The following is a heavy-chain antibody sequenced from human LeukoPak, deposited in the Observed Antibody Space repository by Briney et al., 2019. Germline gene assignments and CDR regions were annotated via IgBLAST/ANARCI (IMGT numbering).Heavy chain of an antibody. D-gene: IGHD2-2*01. Sequence: GGSLRLSCAASGFSFSLYAMNWVRQAPGKGLEWISYINSGVDDIHYAASVRGRFTISRDNAGNTLFLQLSSLRAEDTAVYYCARDTIQPGLIDDWGQGTLVTVSS. CDR3: ARDTIQPGLIDD. J-gene: IGHJ4*02. V-gene: IGHV3-21*05. CDR1: GFSFSLYA. CDR2: INSGVDDI.